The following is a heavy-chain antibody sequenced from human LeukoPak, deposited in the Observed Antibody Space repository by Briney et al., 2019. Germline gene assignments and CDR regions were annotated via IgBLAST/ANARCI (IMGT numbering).Heavy chain of an antibody. V-gene: IGHV4-31*03. CDR3: ASSVYSSSWYYCYYGMDV. CDR2: IYYSGST. J-gene: IGHJ6*02. Sequence: SETPSLTCTVSGGSISSGGYYWSWIRQHPGKGLEWIGYIYYSGSTYYNPSLKSRVTISVDTSKNQFSLKLSSVTAADTAVYYCASSVYSSSWYYCYYGMDVWGQGTTVTVSS. CDR1: GGSISSGGYY. D-gene: IGHD6-13*01.